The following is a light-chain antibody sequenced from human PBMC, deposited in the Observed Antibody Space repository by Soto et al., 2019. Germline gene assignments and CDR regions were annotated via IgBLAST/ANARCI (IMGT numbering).Light chain of an antibody. V-gene: IGKV3-15*01. Sequence: IVLTQSPGTLSVSPGERVILSCRASPTLRTKLAWYQQKPGQAPSLLIYGGFTRATGIPARFSGSGSGTEFTLNINSLQSEDFAIYYGQQHNALPLTFGPGTKRDLK. CDR2: GGF. CDR3: QQHNALPLT. CDR1: PTLRTK. J-gene: IGKJ3*01.